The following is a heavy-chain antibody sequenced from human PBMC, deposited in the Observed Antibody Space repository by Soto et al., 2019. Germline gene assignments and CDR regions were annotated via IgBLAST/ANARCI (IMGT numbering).Heavy chain of an antibody. CDR2: IIPIFGTT. Sequence: SVKVSCKASGGTFGSDAITWVRQAPGQGLEWVGRIIPIFGTTNYAQNLQGRVTISADESTLTSYMELHSLTSDDTALYYCATDRTASGYSTTWLDPCGQGTYVTVSS. CDR1: GGTFGSDA. D-gene: IGHD3-22*01. J-gene: IGHJ5*02. CDR3: ATDRTASGYSTTWLDP. V-gene: IGHV1-69*13.